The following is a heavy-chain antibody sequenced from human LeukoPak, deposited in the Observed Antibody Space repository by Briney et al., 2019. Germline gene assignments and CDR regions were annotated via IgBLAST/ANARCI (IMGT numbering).Heavy chain of an antibody. D-gene: IGHD3-22*01. CDR1: GFTFSSYS. CDR2: ISWNSGSI. J-gene: IGHJ4*02. V-gene: IGHV3-9*01. Sequence: GGSLRLSCAASGFTFSSYSMNWVRQAPGKGLERVSGISWNSGSIGYADSVKGRFTISRDNAKNSLYLQMNSLRAEDTALYYCAKDWTYYYDSSGYYFDYWGQGTLVTVSS. CDR3: AKDWTYYYDSSGYYFDY.